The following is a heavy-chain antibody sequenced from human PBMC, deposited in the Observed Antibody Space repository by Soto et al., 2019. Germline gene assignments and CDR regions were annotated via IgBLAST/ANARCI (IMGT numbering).Heavy chain of an antibody. V-gene: IGHV1-18*01. D-gene: IGHD3-10*01. J-gene: IGHJ4*02. Sequence: QVQLVQSGAEVKKPGASVKVSCKASGYTFTSYGISWVRQAPEQGLEWMGWSSAYNGNKNYAQKLQGRVTMTTDTSTSTAYMELRSLRSDDTAVYYCARALDYYGSGSYFSYYFDYWGQGTLVTVSS. CDR3: ARALDYYGSGSYFSYYFDY. CDR1: GYTFTSYG. CDR2: SSAYNGNK.